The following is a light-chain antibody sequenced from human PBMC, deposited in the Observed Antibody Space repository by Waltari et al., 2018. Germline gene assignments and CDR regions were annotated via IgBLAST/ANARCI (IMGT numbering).Light chain of an antibody. J-gene: IGKJ3*01. CDR1: QTVTISY. Sequence: EIELTQSPGTLSLSPGERATLSCRASQTVTISYVAWYQQKPGQAPRLHIYGTSHRATGIPDRFSGRGSGTDFTLTISRLEPEDFAVYYCQHDGNLLTFGPGTRVDIK. CDR2: GTS. V-gene: IGKV3-20*01. CDR3: QHDGNLLT.